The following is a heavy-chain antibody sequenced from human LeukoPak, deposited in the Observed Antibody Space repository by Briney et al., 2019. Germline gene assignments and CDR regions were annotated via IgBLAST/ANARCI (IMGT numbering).Heavy chain of an antibody. CDR1: GFTFSSYW. D-gene: IGHD3-22*01. Sequence: GGSLRLSCAASGFTFSSYWMHWVRQAPGKGLVWVSRINSDGSSTSYADSVKGRFTISRDNAKNTLYLQMNSLRAEDTAAYYCASGSHYYDSSGYPYWGQGTLVTVSS. J-gene: IGHJ4*02. CDR2: INSDGSST. CDR3: ASGSHYYDSSGYPY. V-gene: IGHV3-74*01.